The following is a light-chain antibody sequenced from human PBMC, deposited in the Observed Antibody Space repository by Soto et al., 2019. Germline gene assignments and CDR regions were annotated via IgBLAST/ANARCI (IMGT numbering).Light chain of an antibody. V-gene: IGLV1-47*01. Sequence: QSALTQPPSASGTPGQRVTLSCSGTSSNIGSNYVYWYQQLPGTAPKLLIYRNNQRPSGVPDRFSGSKSGTSASLAISGLRSEDEAEYYCAAWDDSLSGAWVFGGGTQLPS. J-gene: IGLJ3*02. CDR3: AAWDDSLSGAWV. CDR1: SSNIGSNY. CDR2: RNN.